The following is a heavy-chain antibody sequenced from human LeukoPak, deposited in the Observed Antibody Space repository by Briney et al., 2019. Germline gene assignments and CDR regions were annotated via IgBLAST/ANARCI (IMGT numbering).Heavy chain of an antibody. Sequence: ASVQVSCKASGYSCSEHYIYWVRQAPGQGLEWVGRINCNSGDANSAQKFQGRVTMTRDTSVSTAYMDLSSVTSDDTAVYFCARSAGHCSNGICFTDYYMDVWGRGTTITVSS. V-gene: IGHV1-2*02. J-gene: IGHJ6*03. CDR1: GYSCSEHY. CDR3: ARSAGHCSNGICFTDYYMDV. CDR2: INCNSGDA. D-gene: IGHD2-8*01.